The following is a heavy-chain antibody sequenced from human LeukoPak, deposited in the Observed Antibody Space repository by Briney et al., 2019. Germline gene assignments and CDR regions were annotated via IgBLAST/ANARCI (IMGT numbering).Heavy chain of an antibody. CDR1: GYTFTGYY. J-gene: IGHJ5*02. CDR3: AREGGYFDWLLSVPNNNWFDP. V-gene: IGHV1-2*02. Sequence: GASVKVSCKASGYTFTGYYMHWVRQAPGQGLEWMGWINPNSGGTNYAQKFQGRVTMTRDTSISTAYMELSRLRSDDTAVYYCAREGGYFDWLLSVPNNNWFDPWGQGTLVTVSS. D-gene: IGHD3-9*01. CDR2: INPNSGGT.